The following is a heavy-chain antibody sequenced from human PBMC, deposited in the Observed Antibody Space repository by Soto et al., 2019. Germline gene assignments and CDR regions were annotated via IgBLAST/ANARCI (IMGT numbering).Heavy chain of an antibody. J-gene: IGHJ4*02. D-gene: IGHD6-13*01. V-gene: IGHV3-23*01. CDR3: AKDQGSSWYEIDY. CDR1: GFTFSSHV. Sequence: GGSLRLSCAASGFTFSSHVMNWVRQAPGKGLEWVAAISGGGGTTYYGDSVEGRFTMSRDNSKNTLYLQMNSLRAEDTAVYYCAKDQGSSWYEIDYWGQGTLVTVSS. CDR2: ISGGGGTT.